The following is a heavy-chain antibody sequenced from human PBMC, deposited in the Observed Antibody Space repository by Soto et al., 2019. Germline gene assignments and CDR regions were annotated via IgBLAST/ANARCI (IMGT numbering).Heavy chain of an antibody. CDR1: GYTFTNSG. Sequence: AASVKVSCKASGYTFTNSGISWVRQAPGQGLEWMGWISTDNGNTNYAQHLQGRVSMTTDTSTSTAYMDLRSLRSDDTAVYYCARDQGITTFRVYSMYYYGMDVWG. J-gene: IGHJ6*02. CDR2: ISTDNGNT. V-gene: IGHV1-18*01. D-gene: IGHD3-3*01. CDR3: ARDQGITTFRVYSMYYYGMDV.